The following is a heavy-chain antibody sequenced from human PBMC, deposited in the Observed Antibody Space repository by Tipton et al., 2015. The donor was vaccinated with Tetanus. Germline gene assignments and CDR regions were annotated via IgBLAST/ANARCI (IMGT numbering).Heavy chain of an antibody. CDR2: IYSSGSA. CDR3: AGSQSWFAFDI. D-gene: IGHD3-10*01. Sequence: TLSPTCSVSDGSSRNYYWSWIRQPPGKGLEWIGNIYSSGSANYNPPLRSRVTISVAASKDRFSLKMISVTPADTAVYYCAGSQSWFAFDIWGQGTIVTVSS. J-gene: IGHJ3*02. V-gene: IGHV4-59*01. CDR1: DGSSRNYY.